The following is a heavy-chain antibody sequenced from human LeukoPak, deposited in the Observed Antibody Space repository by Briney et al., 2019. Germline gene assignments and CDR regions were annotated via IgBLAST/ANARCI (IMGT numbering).Heavy chain of an antibody. CDR1: GGSINNYY. D-gene: IGHD2-21*02. V-gene: IGHV4-59*08. CDR2: MHYSGST. J-gene: IGHJ5*02. CDR3: ARRVTSNWFDP. Sequence: SETLSLTCTVSGGSINNYYWSWIPQPPGKGLEWIGYMHYSGSTNYNPSLKSRVTTSVDTSKNQFSLRLSSVTATDTAVYYCARRVTSNWFDPWGQGTLVTVSS.